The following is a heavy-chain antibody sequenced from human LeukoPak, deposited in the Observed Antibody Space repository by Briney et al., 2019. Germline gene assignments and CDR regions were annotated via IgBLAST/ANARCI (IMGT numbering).Heavy chain of an antibody. CDR3: ARDVAAAGTEYNWFDP. V-gene: IGHV1-2*02. CDR2: INPNSGGT. CDR1: GYTFTGYY. J-gene: IGHJ5*02. D-gene: IGHD6-13*01. Sequence: ASVKVSCKASGYTFTGYYMHWVRQAPGQGLEWMGWINPNSGGTNYAQKFQGRVTMTRDTSISTAYMELSRLRSDDTAVYYCARDVAAAGTEYNWFDPWGQGTLVTVSS.